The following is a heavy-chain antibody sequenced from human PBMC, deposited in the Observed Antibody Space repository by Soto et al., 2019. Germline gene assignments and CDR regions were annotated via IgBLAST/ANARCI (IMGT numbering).Heavy chain of an antibody. Sequence: GGSLRLSCAASGFTFSSYAMTWVRQAPGKGLEWVSAISGSGDSTYYADSVKGRFTISRDQSKNTLYLQMNSLRAEDTAVYYCAKDRVAVAGEGYWGQGTLVTVSS. CDR2: ISGSGDST. J-gene: IGHJ4*02. V-gene: IGHV3-23*01. D-gene: IGHD6-19*01. CDR3: AKDRVAVAGEGY. CDR1: GFTFSSYA.